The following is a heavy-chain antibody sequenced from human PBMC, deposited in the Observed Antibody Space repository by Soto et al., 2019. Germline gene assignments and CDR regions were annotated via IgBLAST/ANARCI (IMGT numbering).Heavy chain of an antibody. CDR3: AREGVKSGDGLYYFDS. Sequence: QVQLQESGPVLVKPSQTLSLTCSVSGGSITSDNYWSWIRQPPGKGLEWLGHIYYSGSTDYNPSLKGRVTISVDTSKKQVSLTVRSVTVADTAVYFCAREGVKSGDGLYYFDSWGQGTLVTVSS. D-gene: IGHD3-16*01. J-gene: IGHJ4*02. CDR1: GGSITSDNY. CDR2: IYYSGST. V-gene: IGHV4-30-4*01.